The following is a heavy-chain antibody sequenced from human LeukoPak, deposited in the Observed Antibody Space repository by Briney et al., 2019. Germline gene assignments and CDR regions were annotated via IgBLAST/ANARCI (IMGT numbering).Heavy chain of an antibody. CDR2: IYPGDSDT. CDR3: AGQEYCSGGSCYTWFDP. CDR1: GYSFNTYW. J-gene: IGHJ5*02. D-gene: IGHD2-15*01. V-gene: IGHV5-51*01. Sequence: GESLKISCKGSGYSFNTYWIGWVRQMPGKGLEWMGIIYPGDSDTRYSPSFQGQVTISADKSISTAYLQWSSLKASDTAMYYCAGQEYCSGGSCYTWFDPWGQGTLVTVSS.